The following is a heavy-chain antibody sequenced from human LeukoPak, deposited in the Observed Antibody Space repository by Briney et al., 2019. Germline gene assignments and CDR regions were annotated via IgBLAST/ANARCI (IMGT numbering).Heavy chain of an antibody. CDR2: IYYSGST. CDR1: GGSISSYY. Sequence: SETLSLTCTVSGGSISSYYWSWIRQPPGKGQEWIGYIYYSGSTNYNPSLKSRVTISVDTSKNQFSLKLSSVTAADTAVYYCARGTAMVTGIDYWGQGTLVTVSS. V-gene: IGHV4-59*01. D-gene: IGHD5-18*01. J-gene: IGHJ4*02. CDR3: ARGTAMVTGIDY.